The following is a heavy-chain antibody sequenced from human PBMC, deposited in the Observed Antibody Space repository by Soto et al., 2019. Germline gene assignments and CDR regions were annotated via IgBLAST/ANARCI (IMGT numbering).Heavy chain of an antibody. Sequence: QVQLQESGPGLVKPSETLSLTCTVSGGSAPSGSYYWSWIRQPPGKGLEWIGYIYYTGNTNYNPALRXRXSISVDTSKNQISLKLRSVTAADTAVYYCARDQGIAVAVFDYWGQGTLVTVSS. CDR3: ARDQGIAVAVFDY. CDR2: IYYTGNT. V-gene: IGHV4-61*01. D-gene: IGHD6-19*01. J-gene: IGHJ4*02. CDR1: GGSAPSGSYY.